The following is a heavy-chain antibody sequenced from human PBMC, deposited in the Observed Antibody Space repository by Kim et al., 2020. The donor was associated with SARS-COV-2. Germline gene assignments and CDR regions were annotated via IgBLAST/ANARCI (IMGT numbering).Heavy chain of an antibody. CDR3: ARSGSSGGDY. Sequence: NTNYTQKLQGRVTMTTDTSTSTAYMELRSLRSDDTAVYYCARSGSSGGDYWGQGTLVTVSS. CDR2: NT. V-gene: IGHV1-18*01. J-gene: IGHJ4*02. D-gene: IGHD6-19*01.